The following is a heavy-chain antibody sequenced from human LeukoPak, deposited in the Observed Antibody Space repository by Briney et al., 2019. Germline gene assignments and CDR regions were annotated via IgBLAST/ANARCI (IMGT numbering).Heavy chain of an antibody. J-gene: IGHJ4*02. CDR1: DYTFTSYG. CDR3: ASTVSYYDSSGYYYPVC. D-gene: IGHD3-22*01. V-gene: IGHV1-18*01. CDR2: ISAYNGNT. Sequence: ASVKVSCKASDYTFTSYGISWVRQAPGQGLEWMGWISAYNGNTNYAQKLQGRVTMTTDTSTSTAYMELRSLRSDDTAVYYCASTVSYYDSSGYYYPVCWGQGTLVTVSS.